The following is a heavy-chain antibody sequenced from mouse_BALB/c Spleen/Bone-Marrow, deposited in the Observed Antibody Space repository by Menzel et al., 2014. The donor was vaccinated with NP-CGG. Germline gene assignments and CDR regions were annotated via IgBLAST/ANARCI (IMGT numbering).Heavy chain of an antibody. CDR1: GFTFSDYR. Sequence: EVQGVESGGGLVQPGGSRKLSCAASGFTFSDYRMAWVRQAPGKGPEWVAFISNLAYSIYYADTVTGRFTISRENAKNTLYLEISSLRSEDSAMYYCARAGYDGYPWYFDVWGAGTTVTVSS. D-gene: IGHD2-3*01. CDR3: ARAGYDGYPWYFDV. CDR2: ISNLAYSI. J-gene: IGHJ1*01. V-gene: IGHV5-15*02.